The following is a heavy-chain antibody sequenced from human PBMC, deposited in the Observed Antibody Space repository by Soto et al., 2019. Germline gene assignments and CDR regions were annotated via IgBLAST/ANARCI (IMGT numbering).Heavy chain of an antibody. CDR1: GGTFSSYA. D-gene: IGHD3-22*01. V-gene: IGHV1-69*13. Sequence: GASVKVSCKASGGTFSSYAISWVRQAPGQGLEWMGGIIPIFGTANYAQKFQGRVTITADESTSTAYMELSSLRSEDTAVYYCAGPTKLTSGYYYYYYYGMDVWGQGTTVTVSS. J-gene: IGHJ6*02. CDR3: AGPTKLTSGYYYYYYYGMDV. CDR2: IIPIFGTA.